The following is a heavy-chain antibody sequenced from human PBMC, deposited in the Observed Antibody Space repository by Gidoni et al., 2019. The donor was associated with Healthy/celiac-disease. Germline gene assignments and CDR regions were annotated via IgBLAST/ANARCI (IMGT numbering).Heavy chain of an antibody. CDR2: INPSGGST. CDR1: GYTFTSYY. D-gene: IGHD3-22*01. Sequence: QVQLVQSGAEVKKPGASVKVSCKASGYTFTSYYMHWVRQAPGQGLEWMGIINPSGGSTSYAQKFQGRVTMTRDTSTSTVYMELSSLRSEDTAVYYCARDLLGYYDSSGGGLAYWGQGTLVTVSS. CDR3: ARDLLGYYDSSGGGLAY. V-gene: IGHV1-46*01. J-gene: IGHJ4*02.